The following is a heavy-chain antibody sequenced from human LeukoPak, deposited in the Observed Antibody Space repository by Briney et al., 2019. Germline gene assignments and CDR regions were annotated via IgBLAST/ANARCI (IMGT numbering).Heavy chain of an antibody. D-gene: IGHD2-15*01. V-gene: IGHV1-8*01. J-gene: IGHJ6*02. CDR1: GYTFTSYD. CDR2: MNPNSGNT. CDR3: ARGCGGSCYSSGYYGMDV. Sequence: ASVKVSCKASGYTFTSYDINWVRQATGQGLEWMGWMNPNSGNTGYAQKFQGRVTMTRNTSISTAYMEPSSLRSEDTAVYYCARGCGGSCYSSGYYGMDVWGQGTTVTVSS.